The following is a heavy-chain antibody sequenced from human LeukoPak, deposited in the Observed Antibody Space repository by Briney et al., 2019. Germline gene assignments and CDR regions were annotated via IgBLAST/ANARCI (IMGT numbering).Heavy chain of an antibody. J-gene: IGHJ4*02. CDR2: IYYSGSS. CDR1: GGSISSNSYY. Sequence: SETLSLTCTVSGGSISSNSYYWGWIRQSPGKGLEWIASIYYSGSSYYNPSLKSRVTISVDTSKNQFSLNLSSVTAADTAVYYCARHNDYGDHAYFDYWGQGTLVTVSS. CDR3: ARHNDYGDHAYFDY. D-gene: IGHD4-17*01. V-gene: IGHV4-39*01.